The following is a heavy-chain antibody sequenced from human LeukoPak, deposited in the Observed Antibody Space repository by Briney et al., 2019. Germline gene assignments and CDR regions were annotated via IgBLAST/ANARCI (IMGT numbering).Heavy chain of an antibody. Sequence: SETLSLTCTISGDSISSYYWSWIRQPPGKGLEWIGYIYPSGTNYNPSLKSRVTISVDTSKNQFSLKLTSVTAADTAVYYCVRRRSYTSASGKGITKTFDIWGQGTMVTVSS. CDR1: GDSISSYY. CDR3: VRRRSYTSASGKGITKTFDI. D-gene: IGHD6-6*01. CDR2: IYPSGT. J-gene: IGHJ3*02. V-gene: IGHV4-4*09.